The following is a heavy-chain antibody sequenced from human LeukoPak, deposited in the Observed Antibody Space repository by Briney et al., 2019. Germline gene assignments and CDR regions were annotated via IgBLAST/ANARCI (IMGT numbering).Heavy chain of an antibody. Sequence: PGGSVRLSCAASGFTFSSYGMHWVRQAPGKGLEWVAVISYDGSNKYYADSVKGRFTISRDNSKNTLYLQMNSLRAEDTAVYYCAKDRGIWSGYYSPYYFDYWGQGTLVTVSS. J-gene: IGHJ4*02. V-gene: IGHV3-30*18. CDR1: GFTFSSYG. CDR3: AKDRGIWSGYYSPYYFDY. D-gene: IGHD3-3*01. CDR2: ISYDGSNK.